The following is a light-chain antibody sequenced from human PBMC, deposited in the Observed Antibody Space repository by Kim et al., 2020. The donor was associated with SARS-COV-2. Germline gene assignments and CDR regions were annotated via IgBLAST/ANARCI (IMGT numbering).Light chain of an antibody. J-gene: IGKJ1*01. CDR1: HDINTW. CDR2: AAS. Sequence: DIQMTQSPSSVSASVGDRVTISCRASHDINTWLAWYQQKPGKAPKLLILAASNLQSGVPSRFSGSGSGTDFTLTINGLQPDDFATYYCQQANSFPWTFGQATKVDIK. CDR3: QQANSFPWT. V-gene: IGKV1D-12*01.